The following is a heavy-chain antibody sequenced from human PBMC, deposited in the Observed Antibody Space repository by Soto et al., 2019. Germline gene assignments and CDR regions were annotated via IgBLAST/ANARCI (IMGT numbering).Heavy chain of an antibody. J-gene: IGHJ4*02. CDR1: GYTFTNYD. CDR2: MNPNSGNT. D-gene: IGHD6-19*01. V-gene: IGHV1-8*01. CDR3: AKVVRVNTRYSSGWSVGYYFDY. Sequence: QVQLVQSGAEVKKPGASVKVSCKASGYTFTNYDINWVRQATGQGLEWMGWMNPNSGNTGYAQKFQGRVTMTRNTSISTAYMELSSLRSEDTAVYYCAKVVRVNTRYSSGWSVGYYFDYWAQGTLVTVSS.